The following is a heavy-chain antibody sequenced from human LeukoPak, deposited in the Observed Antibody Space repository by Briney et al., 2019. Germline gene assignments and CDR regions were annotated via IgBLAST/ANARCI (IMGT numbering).Heavy chain of an antibody. V-gene: IGHV4-39*01. CDR3: ARGYYYSGGYYRMDY. J-gene: IGHJ4*02. CDR1: GGSISSSSYY. D-gene: IGHD3-22*01. CDR2: IYYSGST. Sequence: PSETLSLTCTVSGGSISSSSYYWGWIRQPPGKGLEWIGSIYYSGSTYYNPSLKSRVTISVDTSKNQFSLKLSSVTAADTAVYYCARGYYYSGGYYRMDYWGQGTLVTVSS.